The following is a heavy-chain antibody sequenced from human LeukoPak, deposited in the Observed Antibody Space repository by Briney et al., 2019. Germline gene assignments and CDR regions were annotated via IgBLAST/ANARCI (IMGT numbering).Heavy chain of an antibody. D-gene: IGHD3-3*01. V-gene: IGHV1-18*01. CDR1: GYIFGHNG. J-gene: IGHJ6*02. CDR2: ISAYYGDT. CDR3: ARDRGYDFWSGYPTYGMDV. Sequence: ASVKVSCKTSGYIFGHNGISWVRQAPGQGPEWMGWISAYYGDTKYAQKFQGRVTMTRDTSTSTVYMELRSLRSDDTAVYYCARDRGYDFWSGYPTYGMDVWGQGTTVTVSS.